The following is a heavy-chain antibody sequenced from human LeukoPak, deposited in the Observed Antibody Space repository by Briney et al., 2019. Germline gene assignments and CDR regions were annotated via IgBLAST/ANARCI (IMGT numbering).Heavy chain of an antibody. D-gene: IGHD6-6*01. CDR1: GFTFSSYA. Sequence: GGSLRLSCAASGFTFSSYAMHWVRQAPGKGLEWVAVISYDGSNKYYADSVKGRFTISRDNSENTLYLQMNSLRAEDTAVYYCARDPLEQLVSLYYYYYYMDVWGKGTTVTVSS. CDR3: ARDPLEQLVSLYYYYYYMDV. J-gene: IGHJ6*03. V-gene: IGHV3-30*04. CDR2: ISYDGSNK.